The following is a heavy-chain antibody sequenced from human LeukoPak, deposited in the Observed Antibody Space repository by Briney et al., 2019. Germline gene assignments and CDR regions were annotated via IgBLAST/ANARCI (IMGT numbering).Heavy chain of an antibody. D-gene: IGHD6-13*01. J-gene: IGHJ4*02. CDR3: ARSLEAGYSSSWYWGY. CDR2: ISSSGSTI. CDR1: GFTFSDYY. V-gene: IGHV3-11*04. Sequence: GGSLRLSCAASGFTFSDYYMSWIRQAPGKGLEWVSYISSSGSTIYYADSVKGRFTISRDNAKNSLYLQMNSLGAEDTAVYYCARSLEAGYSSSWYWGYWGQGTLVTVSS.